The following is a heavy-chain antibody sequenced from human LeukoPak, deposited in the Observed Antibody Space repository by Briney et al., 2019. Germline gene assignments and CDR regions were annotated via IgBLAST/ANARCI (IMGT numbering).Heavy chain of an antibody. Sequence: SVKVSCKASRGTFSRYAISWVRQARGQGREWMGMIIPIYDIVSHAQKFQSRVTNTADKSTSTAYMELSSLRSEDTAVYYCARETTPAMVTGSDSDCWGPGTLVTVSS. D-gene: IGHD5-18*01. CDR3: ARETTPAMVTGSDSDC. CDR1: RGTFSRYA. CDR2: IIPIYDIV. J-gene: IGHJ4*02. V-gene: IGHV1-69*04.